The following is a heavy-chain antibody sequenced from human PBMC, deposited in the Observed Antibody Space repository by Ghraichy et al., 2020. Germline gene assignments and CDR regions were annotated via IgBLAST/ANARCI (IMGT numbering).Heavy chain of an antibody. V-gene: IGHV1-18*01. D-gene: IGHD6-19*01. CDR1: GYTFTSYG. Sequence: ASVKVSCKASGYTFTSYGISWVRQAPGQGLEWMGWISAYNGNTNYAQKLQGRVTMTTDTSTSTAYMELRSLRSDDTAVYYCARNPPGFTAGSPTPTPKPWFDPWGQGTLVTVSS. CDR2: ISAYNGNT. CDR3: ARNPPGFTAGSPTPTPKPWFDP. J-gene: IGHJ5*02.